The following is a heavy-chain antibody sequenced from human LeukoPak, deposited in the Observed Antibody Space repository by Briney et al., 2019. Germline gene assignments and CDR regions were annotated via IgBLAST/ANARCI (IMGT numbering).Heavy chain of an antibody. D-gene: IGHD2-2*02. CDR2: IQYDGSYK. J-gene: IGHJ4*02. Sequence: PGGSLRLSCAASGFTFSDYYMSWIRQAPGKGLEWVAFIQYDGSYKFYADSVQGRFSVSRDNSKNTLFLQMNSLRAEDMALYYCAKTSDQLLYSKFDFWGQGTLVTVSS. CDR1: GFTFSDYY. CDR3: AKTSDQLLYSKFDF. V-gene: IGHV3-30*02.